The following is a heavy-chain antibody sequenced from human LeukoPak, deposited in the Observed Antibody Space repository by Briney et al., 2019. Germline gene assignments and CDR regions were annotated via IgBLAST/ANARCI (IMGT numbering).Heavy chain of an antibody. CDR2: INPSGGST. Sequence: ASVKVSCKASGYTFTSYYMHWVRQAPGQGLEWMGIINPSGGSTSYAQKFQGRVTMTRDMSTSTVYMEPSSLRSEDTAVYYCAIRFSGGSCWFDPWGQGTLVTVSS. CDR1: GYTFTSYY. CDR3: AIRFSGGSCWFDP. D-gene: IGHD2-15*01. J-gene: IGHJ5*02. V-gene: IGHV1-46*03.